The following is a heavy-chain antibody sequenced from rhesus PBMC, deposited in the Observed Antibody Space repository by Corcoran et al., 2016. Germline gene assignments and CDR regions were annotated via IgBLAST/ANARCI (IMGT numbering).Heavy chain of an antibody. Sequence: EVQLVESGGGLVKPGGSLRLFCAASGVTFSSYCTNWVLQTPGKGLEGISAINSGGISTYYADSVKGRFTISRDNSKNTLSLQMNSLRAEDTAVYYCATRSGFEYFEFWGQGALVTVSS. CDR3: ATRSGFEYFEF. CDR1: GVTFSSYC. D-gene: IGHD2-21*01. CDR2: INSGGIST. J-gene: IGHJ1*01. V-gene: IGHV3S42*01.